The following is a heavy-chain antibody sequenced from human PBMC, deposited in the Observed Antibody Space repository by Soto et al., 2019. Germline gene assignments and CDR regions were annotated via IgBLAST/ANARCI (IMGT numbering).Heavy chain of an antibody. CDR2: IIPIFGTA. D-gene: IGHD3-22*01. CDR1: GGTFSSYA. CDR3: ARVERVKRAFDI. V-gene: IGHV1-69*13. J-gene: IGHJ3*02. Sequence: SVKVSCKASGGTFSSYAISWVRQAPGQGLEWMGGIIPIFGTANYAQKFQGRVTITADESTSTAYMELSSLRSEDTAVYYCARVERVKRAFDIWGQGTMVTVSS.